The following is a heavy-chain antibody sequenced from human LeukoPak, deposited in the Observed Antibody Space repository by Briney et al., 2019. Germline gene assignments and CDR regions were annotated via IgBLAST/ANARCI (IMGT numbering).Heavy chain of an antibody. CDR2: ISSSSSYI. CDR1: GFTFSSYS. J-gene: IGHJ4*02. V-gene: IGHV3-21*01. Sequence: GGSLRLSCAASGFTFSSYSMNWVRQAPGKGLEWVSSISSSSSYIYYADSVKGRFTISRDNAKNSLYLQMNSLRAEDTAVYYCARASNGDYYGSGSDLGVDYWGQGTLVTVSS. D-gene: IGHD3-10*01. CDR3: ARASNGDYYGSGSDLGVDY.